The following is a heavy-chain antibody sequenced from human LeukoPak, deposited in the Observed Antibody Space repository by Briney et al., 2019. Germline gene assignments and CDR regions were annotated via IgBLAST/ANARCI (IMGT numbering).Heavy chain of an antibody. V-gene: IGHV3-30*02. CDR1: GFTFSSYG. J-gene: IGHJ4*02. Sequence: GGSLRLSCAASGFTFSSYGMHWVRQAPGKGLEWVAFIRYDGSNKYYADSVKGRFTTSRDNSKNTLYLQMNSLRAEDTAVYYCAKDGPTYYYDSSGYPRWYYFDYWGQGTLVTVSP. CDR3: AKDGPTYYYDSSGYPRWYYFDY. CDR2: IRYDGSNK. D-gene: IGHD3-22*01.